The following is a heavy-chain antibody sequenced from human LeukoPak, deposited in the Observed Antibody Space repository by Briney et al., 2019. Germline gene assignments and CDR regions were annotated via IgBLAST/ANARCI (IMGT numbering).Heavy chain of an antibody. D-gene: IGHD1-20*01. CDR2: IIPIFGTA. CDR1: GGTFSNYA. V-gene: IGHV1-69*05. Sequence: SVKVSCKASGGTFSNYAISWVRQAPGQGLEWMGRIIPIFGTANYAQKFQGRVTITTDESTSTAYMELSSLRSEDTAVYYCARGRRNWNDECAFDIWGQGTMVTVSS. J-gene: IGHJ3*02. CDR3: ARGRRNWNDECAFDI.